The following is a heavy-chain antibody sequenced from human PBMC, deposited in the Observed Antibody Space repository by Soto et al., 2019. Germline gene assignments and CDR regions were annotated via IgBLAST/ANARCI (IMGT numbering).Heavy chain of an antibody. CDR3: ARGVVVPADPLDY. CDR2: INSDGSST. J-gene: IGHJ4*02. CDR1: GFTFSSYW. Sequence: QPGGSLRLSCAASGFTFSSYWMHWVRQAPGKGLVWVSRINSDGSSTSYADSVKGRFTISRDNAKNTLYLQMNSLRAEDTAVYYCARGVVVPADPLDYWGQGTLVTVSS. V-gene: IGHV3-74*01. D-gene: IGHD2-2*01.